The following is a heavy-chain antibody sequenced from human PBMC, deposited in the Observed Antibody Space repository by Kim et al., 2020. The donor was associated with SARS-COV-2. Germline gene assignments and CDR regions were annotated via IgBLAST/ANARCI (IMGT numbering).Heavy chain of an antibody. CDR1: GFTFSSYA. J-gene: IGHJ6*02. V-gene: IGHV3-23*01. Sequence: GGSLRLSCAASGFTFSSYAMSWVRQAPGKGLEWVSAISGSGGSTYYADSVKGRFTISRDNSKNTLYLQMNSLRAEDTAVYYCAKALLGGPSVMAYYYGMDVWGQGTTVTVSS. CDR2: ISGSGGST. D-gene: IGHD2-21*01. CDR3: AKALLGGPSVMAYYYGMDV.